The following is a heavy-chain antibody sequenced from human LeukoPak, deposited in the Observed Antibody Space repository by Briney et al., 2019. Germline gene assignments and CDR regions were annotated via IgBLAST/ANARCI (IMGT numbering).Heavy chain of an antibody. J-gene: IGHJ6*03. Sequence: SETLSLTCAVYGGSFSGYYWSWIRQPPGKGLEWIEEINHSGSTNYNPSLKSRVTISVDTSKNQFSLKLSSVTAADTAVYYCARERAGYCSSTSCYIRLYYYYMDVWGKGTTVTVSS. CDR2: INHSGST. D-gene: IGHD2-2*02. V-gene: IGHV4-34*01. CDR1: GGSFSGYY. CDR3: ARERAGYCSSTSCYIRLYYYYMDV.